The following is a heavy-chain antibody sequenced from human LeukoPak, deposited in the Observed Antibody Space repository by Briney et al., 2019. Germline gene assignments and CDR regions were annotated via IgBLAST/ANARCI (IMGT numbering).Heavy chain of an antibody. CDR1: GGSISSYY. CDR2: IYYSGST. CDR3: ATQAASVGATFDY. J-gene: IGHJ4*02. Sequence: SETLSLTCTVSGGSISSYYWSWIRQPPGKGLEWIGYIYYSGSTNYNPSLKSRVTISVDTSKNQFSLKLSSVTAADTAVYYCATQAASVGATFDYWGQGTLVTASS. V-gene: IGHV4-59*01. D-gene: IGHD1-26*01.